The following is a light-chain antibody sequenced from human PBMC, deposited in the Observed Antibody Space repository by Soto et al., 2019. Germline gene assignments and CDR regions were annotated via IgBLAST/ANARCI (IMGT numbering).Light chain of an antibody. V-gene: IGKV1-39*01. CDR2: GAS. CDR3: LQSFNTPPLT. Sequence: DIQMTQSPSSLSASIADIITITCRASQSISTYLNWYQQKPGKAPKLLIYGASTLQNGVPSRFIGSESAADYTLTISGLQHEDFATYCGLQSFNTPPLTFGGGTMVE. J-gene: IGKJ4*01. CDR1: QSISTY.